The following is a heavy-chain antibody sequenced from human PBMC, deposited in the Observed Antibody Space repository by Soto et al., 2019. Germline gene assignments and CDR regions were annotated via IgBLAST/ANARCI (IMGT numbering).Heavy chain of an antibody. CDR1: GGSINNGNS. Sequence: SETLSLTCTVSGGSINNGNSWSWVRQSPGRGLEWIGEIYYSGGTQYNPSLKSRISISVDNPKNQISLKLTSVTAADAARYYCAASYCSGGRCSAYAMDIWGQGTTVTVSS. D-gene: IGHD2-15*01. CDR2: IYYSGGT. CDR3: AASYCSGGRCSAYAMDI. V-gene: IGHV4-4*02. J-gene: IGHJ6*02.